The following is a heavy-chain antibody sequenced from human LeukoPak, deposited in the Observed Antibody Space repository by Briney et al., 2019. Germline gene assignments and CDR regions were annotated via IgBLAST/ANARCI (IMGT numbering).Heavy chain of an antibody. CDR1: GFTFSSYE. J-gene: IGHJ4*02. Sequence: GGSLRLSCAASGFTFSSYEMDWVRQAPGKGLEWVSYISSSGSTIYYADSVKGRFTISRDNAKSSLYLQMNSLRAEDTAEYYCARDGERGELSLYMDYWGQGTLVTVSS. CDR3: ARDGERGELSLYMDY. D-gene: IGHD3-16*02. V-gene: IGHV3-48*03. CDR2: ISSSGSTI.